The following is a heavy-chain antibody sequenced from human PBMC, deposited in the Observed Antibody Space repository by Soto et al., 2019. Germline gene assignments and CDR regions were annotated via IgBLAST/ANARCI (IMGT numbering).Heavy chain of an antibody. D-gene: IGHD3-16*02. CDR2: IYYSGST. CDR3: ASRRDDYIWGSYLGWFDP. CDR1: GGSISSSSYY. Sequence: TSETLSLTCTVSGGSISSSSYYWGWIRQPPGKGLEWIGSIYYSGSTYYNPSLKSRVTISVDTSKNQFSLKLSSVTAADTAVYYCASRRDDYIWGSYLGWFDPWGQGTLVTVSS. V-gene: IGHV4-39*01. J-gene: IGHJ5*02.